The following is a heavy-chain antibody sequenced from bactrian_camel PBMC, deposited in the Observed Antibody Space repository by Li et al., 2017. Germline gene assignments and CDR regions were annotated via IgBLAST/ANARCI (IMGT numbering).Heavy chain of an antibody. CDR2: IDKGGTT. J-gene: IGHJ6*01. CDR1: GLPYRLYC. D-gene: IGHD3*01. CDR3: APHRAEGWSLEDCSGSWCFDAFGY. Sequence: VQLVESGGGSVQSGGSLRLSCKASGLPYRLYCMGWFRQAPGKERERVTSIDKGGTTTYADSVKGRFTISRDNAKNTLFLQLNSLKTEDTAIYYCAPHRAEGWSLEDCSGSWCFDAFGYRGQGTQVTVS. V-gene: IGHV3S26*01.